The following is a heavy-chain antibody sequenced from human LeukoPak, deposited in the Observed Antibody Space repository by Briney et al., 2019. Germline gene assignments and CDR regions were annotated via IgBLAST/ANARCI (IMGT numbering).Heavy chain of an antibody. CDR2: TRGSGDNK. CDR1: GFTFSTYA. D-gene: IGHD2-21*01. V-gene: IGHV3-23*01. J-gene: IGHJ4*02. Sequence: GGSLRLSCAAAGFTFSTYAMGWVRQAPGKGLEWVSGTRGSGDNKYYADSVKGRFNTSRDNSKNTLYLQMNSLRAEDTALYYRAKAHIDSEWLYFDSWGQGTLVTVSS. CDR3: AKAHIDSEWLYFDS.